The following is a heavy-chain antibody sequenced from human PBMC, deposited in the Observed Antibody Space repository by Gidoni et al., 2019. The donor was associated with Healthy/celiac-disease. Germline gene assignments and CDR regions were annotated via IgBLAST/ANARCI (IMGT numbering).Heavy chain of an antibody. CDR1: GFTVRSNY. D-gene: IGHD3-10*01. J-gene: IGHJ6*03. CDR2: IYSGGST. V-gene: IGHV3-66*01. CDR3: ARVGGSGSYPPVEYYYYMDV. Sequence: EVQLVASGGGLVQPGGSLRLSCAASGFTVRSNYISWVRQAPGKGLEWVSVIYSGGSTYYADSVKGRFTISRDNSKNTLYLQMNSLRAEDTAVYYCARVGGSGSYPPVEYYYYMDVWGKGTTVTVSS.